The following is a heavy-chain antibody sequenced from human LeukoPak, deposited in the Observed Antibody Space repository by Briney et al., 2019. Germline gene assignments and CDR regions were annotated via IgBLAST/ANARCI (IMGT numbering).Heavy chain of an antibody. V-gene: IGHV3-53*01. J-gene: IGHJ4*02. CDR1: GFTVSSNH. Sequence: GGSLRLSCAASGFTVSSNHMSWVRQAPGKGLEWVSVIYSGGSTYYADSVKGRFTISRDNSKNTLYLQMNSLRAEDTAVYYCARGRIEVAGYFDSWGQGILVTVSS. D-gene: IGHD6-19*01. CDR2: IYSGGST. CDR3: ARGRIEVAGYFDS.